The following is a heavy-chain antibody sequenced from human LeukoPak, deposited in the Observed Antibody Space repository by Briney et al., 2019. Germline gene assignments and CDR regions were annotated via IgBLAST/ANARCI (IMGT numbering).Heavy chain of an antibody. J-gene: IGHJ4*02. CDR2: IYYSGST. Sequence: PSETLSLTCTVSGGSISSYYWSWIRQPPGKGLEWIGYIYYSGSTNYNPSLKSRVTISLDMSKQQFSLNLTSVTAADTAVYYCASNTGTVFDYWGQGALVTVSS. D-gene: IGHD7-27*01. CDR3: ASNTGTVFDY. CDR1: GGSISSYY. V-gene: IGHV4-59*01.